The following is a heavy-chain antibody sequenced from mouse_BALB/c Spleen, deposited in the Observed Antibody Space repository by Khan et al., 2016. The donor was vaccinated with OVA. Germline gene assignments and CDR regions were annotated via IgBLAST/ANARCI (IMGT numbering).Heavy chain of an antibody. Sequence: QVQLKQSGAELVRPGSSVKISCKASGYAFSNYLMNWVKQGPGQGLEWIGQIYPGDGNTNYNGKFKDKATLTADNSSTTAYMQLSSLTSEDSAVYFCARSGYDYFAYGGQGTMVTVSA. CDR3: ARSGYDYFAY. CDR2: IYPGDGNT. D-gene: IGHD2-14*01. V-gene: IGHV1-80*01. J-gene: IGHJ3*01. CDR1: GYAFSNYL.